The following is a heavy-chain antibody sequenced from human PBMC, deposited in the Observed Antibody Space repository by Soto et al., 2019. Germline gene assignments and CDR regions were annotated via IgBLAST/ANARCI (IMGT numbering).Heavy chain of an antibody. CDR3: AREYCSSTSCYRAYYYYGMEV. CDR2: IWYDGSNK. Sequence: QSGGSLRLSCAASGFTFSSYGMHWVRQAPGKGLEWVAVIWYDGSNKYYADSVKGRFTISRDNSKNTLYLQMNSLRAEDTAVYYCAREYCSSTSCYRAYYYYGMEVWGQGTTVTVS. J-gene: IGHJ6*02. CDR1: GFTFSSYG. D-gene: IGHD2-2*01. V-gene: IGHV3-33*01.